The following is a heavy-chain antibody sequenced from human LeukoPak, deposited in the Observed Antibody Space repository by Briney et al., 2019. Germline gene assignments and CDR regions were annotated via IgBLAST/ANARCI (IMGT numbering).Heavy chain of an antibody. CDR3: ARANRYFDWLLDN. CDR2: ISSSSSYI. CDR1: GFTFSSYS. Sequence: GGSLRLSCAASGFTFSSYSMNWVRQAPGKGLEWVSSISSSSSYIYYADSVKGRLTISRDNAKNSLYLQVNSLRAEDTAVYYCARANRYFDWLLDNWGQGTLVTVSS. J-gene: IGHJ4*02. D-gene: IGHD3-9*01. V-gene: IGHV3-21*01.